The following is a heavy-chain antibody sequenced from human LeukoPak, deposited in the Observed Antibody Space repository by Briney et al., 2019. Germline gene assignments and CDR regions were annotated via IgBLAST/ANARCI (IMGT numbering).Heavy chain of an antibody. V-gene: IGHV3-53*01. D-gene: IGHD4/OR15-4a*01. J-gene: IGHJ5*02. Sequence: GGSLRLSCAASGFTVSSNYMSWVRQAPGKGLEWVSVIYSGGSTYYADPVKGRFTISRDNSKNTLYLQMYSLRAEDTAVYYCARGDYPRGFDPWGQGTLVTVSS. CDR2: IYSGGST. CDR1: GFTVSSNY. CDR3: ARGDYPRGFDP.